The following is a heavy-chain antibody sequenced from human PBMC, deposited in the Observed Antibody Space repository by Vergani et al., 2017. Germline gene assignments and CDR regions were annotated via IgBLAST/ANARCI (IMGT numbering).Heavy chain of an antibody. CDR3: AHSRPPLPYWSGYGWDAFDI. J-gene: IGHJ3*02. V-gene: IGHV2-5*02. CDR2: IYWDXDK. CDR1: GFSLSTSGVG. Sequence: QITLKESGPTLVKPTQTLTLTCTFSGFSLSTSGVGVGWIRQQPGKALEWLALIYWDXDKRYSSSLKSRLTIPKDTAKNQVVLTMTNMDPVDTATYYCAHSRPPLPYWSGYGWDAFDIWGQGTMVTVSS. D-gene: IGHD3-3*01.